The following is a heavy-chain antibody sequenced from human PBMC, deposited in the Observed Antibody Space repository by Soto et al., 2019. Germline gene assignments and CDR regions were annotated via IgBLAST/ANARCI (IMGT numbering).Heavy chain of an antibody. D-gene: IGHD2-15*01. V-gene: IGHV1-46*01. Sequence: GASVKVSCKASGYIFTSHYMHWMRQAPGQGLEWMGFIAPSVGSTTYAQKFQGRVTMTRDTSSSSVYMELSSLRSEDTAMYYCASEKGGFDIWGQGT. J-gene: IGHJ3*02. CDR1: GYIFTSHY. CDR2: IAPSVGST. CDR3: ASEKGGFDI.